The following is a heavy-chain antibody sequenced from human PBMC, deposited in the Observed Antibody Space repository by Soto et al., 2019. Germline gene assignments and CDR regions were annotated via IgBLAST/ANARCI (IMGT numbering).Heavy chain of an antibody. CDR3: GAQAYVAKGYHFET. CDR1: GASISSSSSY. Sequence: QLQLQESGPGLVKASETLSLTCAVSGASISSSSSYWGWIRQPPGKGLEWIGNIYYIGNTYYNPSLKSRVAISIDSSKTRFSLKLNSVTTADTAVYYCGAQAYVAKGYHFETWDQGTLVTVSS. V-gene: IGHV4-39*02. J-gene: IGHJ4*02. D-gene: IGHD1-1*01. CDR2: IYYIGNT.